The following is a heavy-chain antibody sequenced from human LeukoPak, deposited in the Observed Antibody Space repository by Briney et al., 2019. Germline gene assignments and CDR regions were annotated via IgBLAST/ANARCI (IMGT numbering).Heavy chain of an antibody. CDR2: INPSGGST. J-gene: IGHJ4*02. CDR1: GYTFTSHF. V-gene: IGHV1-46*01. CDR3: ARIMEWELTFDY. Sequence: ASVKVSFKASGYTFTSHFIHWMRQAPGQGLEWMGVINPSGGSTTYAQKFQGRVTMTRDTSTSTVYLELSSLRSDDTAVYYCARIMEWELTFDYWGQGTLVTASS. D-gene: IGHD1-26*01.